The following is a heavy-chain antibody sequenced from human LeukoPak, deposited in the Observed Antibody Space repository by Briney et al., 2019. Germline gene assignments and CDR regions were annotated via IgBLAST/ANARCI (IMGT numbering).Heavy chain of an antibody. CDR3: ARGYSVYKKEFDY. CDR1: GGSISSYY. CDR2: IYYSGST. J-gene: IGHJ4*02. Sequence: TSETLSLTCTVSGGSISSYYWSWIRQPPGKGLEWIGYIYYSGSTNYNPSLKSRVTISIDTSKNRFSLKLSSVTAADTAVYYCARGYSVYKKEFDYWGQGTLVTVSS. V-gene: IGHV4-59*01. D-gene: IGHD2-21*01.